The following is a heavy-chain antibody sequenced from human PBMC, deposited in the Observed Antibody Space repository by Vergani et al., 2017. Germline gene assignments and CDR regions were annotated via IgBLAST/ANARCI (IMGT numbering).Heavy chain of an antibody. Sequence: EVQLLESGGGLVKPGGSLRLSCGASGFTFKNNTMTWVRQSPGKGLEWVGRIRNKANDYTTQYAASVKGRFTISRDDSKSYLYLQMNSLQTEDTALYYCVRVKGSNWNDHLYDIWGQGTLVTVSS. D-gene: IGHD1-1*01. CDR3: VRVKGSNWNDHLYDI. CDR2: IRNKANDYTT. V-gene: IGHV3-72*01. CDR1: GFTFKNNT. J-gene: IGHJ3*02.